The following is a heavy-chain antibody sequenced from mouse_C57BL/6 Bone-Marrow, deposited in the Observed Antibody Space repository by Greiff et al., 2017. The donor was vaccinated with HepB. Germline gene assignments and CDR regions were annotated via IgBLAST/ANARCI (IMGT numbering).Heavy chain of an antibody. CDR2: ISSGGDYI. CDR3: TRDNYGSSLYWYFDV. CDR1: GFTFSSYA. V-gene: IGHV5-9-1*02. D-gene: IGHD1-1*01. Sequence: EVQLVESGEGLVKPGGSLKLSCAASGFTFSSYAMSWVRQTPEKRLEWVAYISSGGDYIYYADTVKGRFTISRDNARNTLYLQMSSLKSEDTAMYYCTRDNYGSSLYWYFDVWGTGTTVTVSS. J-gene: IGHJ1*03.